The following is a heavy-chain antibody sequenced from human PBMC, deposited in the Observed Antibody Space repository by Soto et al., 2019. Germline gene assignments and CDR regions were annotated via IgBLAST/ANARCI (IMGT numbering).Heavy chain of an antibody. V-gene: IGHV1-18*01. J-gene: IGHJ3*02. Sequence: ASVKVSCKASGYTFTSYGISWVRQAPGQGLEWMGWISAYNGNTNYAQELQGRVTMTTDTSTSTAYMELRSLRSDDTAVYYCARDRVDTAMVRDAFDIWGQGTMVTVSS. CDR2: ISAYNGNT. CDR1: GYTFTSYG. CDR3: ARDRVDTAMVRDAFDI. D-gene: IGHD5-18*01.